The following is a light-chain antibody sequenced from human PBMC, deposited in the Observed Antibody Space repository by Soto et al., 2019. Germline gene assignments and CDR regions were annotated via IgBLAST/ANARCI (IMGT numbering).Light chain of an antibody. CDR1: QSVLGTF. CDR2: GAS. V-gene: IGKV3-20*01. J-gene: IGKJ1*01. Sequence: EIVLTQSSGTLSLSPGERATLSCRASQSVLGTFLAWYQQLPGQAPRLLIYGASSRAPGIPDRFSGSGSGTDFTLTISRLEPEDFAEYYCQQYGASPWAFGQGTKVESK. CDR3: QQYGASPWA.